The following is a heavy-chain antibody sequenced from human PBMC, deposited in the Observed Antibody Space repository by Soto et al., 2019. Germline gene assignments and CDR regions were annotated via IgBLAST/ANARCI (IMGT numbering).Heavy chain of an antibody. CDR2: LIGDGRTT. CDR1: GFTFSNYW. J-gene: IGHJ6*02. Sequence: EVQLVESGGGLVQPGGSLRLACAASGFTFSNYWMHWVRQAPGKGLVWVSRLIGDGRTTNYADFAKGRFTISRDNVKNPLYLQVNSLTVADTAVYFCARRGDGSRYGLDVWGQGTTVTVSS. CDR3: ARRGDGSRYGLDV. D-gene: IGHD3-10*01. V-gene: IGHV3-74*01.